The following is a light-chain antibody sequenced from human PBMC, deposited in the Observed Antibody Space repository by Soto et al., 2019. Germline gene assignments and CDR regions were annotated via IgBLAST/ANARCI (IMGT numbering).Light chain of an antibody. CDR3: QQYHSYRT. Sequence: DIQMTQSPSTLSASVGDRVTITCRASESMSNCLAWYQQKPGKAPKLLISGASSLQSGVPSRFSGSASGTEFTLTISSLQSDDFATDYCQQYHSYRTFGQGTKVDIK. V-gene: IGKV1-5*01. J-gene: IGKJ1*01. CDR1: ESMSNC. CDR2: GAS.